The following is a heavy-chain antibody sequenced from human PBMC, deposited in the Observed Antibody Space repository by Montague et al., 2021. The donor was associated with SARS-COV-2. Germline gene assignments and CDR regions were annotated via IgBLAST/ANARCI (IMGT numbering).Heavy chain of an antibody. J-gene: IGHJ6*02. V-gene: IGHV3-48*03. CDR2: ISSSGSTI. D-gene: IGHD5-24*01. CDR1: GFTFSSYE. Sequence: SLILSCAASGFTFSSYEMNLVRQAPGKGLEWVSYISSSGSTIYYSDSVKGRFTISRDNAKNSLCLQMNSLRAEDTAIYYCASDSGIEIPDYYYSMDVWGQGTTVTVSS. CDR3: ASDSGIEIPDYYYSMDV.